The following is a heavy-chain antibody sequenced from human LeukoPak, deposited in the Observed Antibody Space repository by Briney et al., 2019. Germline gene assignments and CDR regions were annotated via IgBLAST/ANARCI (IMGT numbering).Heavy chain of an antibody. Sequence: SETLSLTCTLSGGSISSSSYYWGWILQPPGKGLEWIGSIYYSGRPYYHPSLKSRVTISVNTSKNQFSLKLSSVTAADTAVYYCATSRYYYDSSGYYNGAAFDIWGQGTMVTVSS. CDR2: IYYSGRP. D-gene: IGHD3-22*01. J-gene: IGHJ3*02. CDR3: ATSRYYYDSSGYYNGAAFDI. CDR1: GGSISSSSYY. V-gene: IGHV4-39*01.